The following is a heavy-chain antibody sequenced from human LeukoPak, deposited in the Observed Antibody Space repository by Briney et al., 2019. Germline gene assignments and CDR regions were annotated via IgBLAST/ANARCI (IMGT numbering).Heavy chain of an antibody. J-gene: IGHJ3*02. V-gene: IGHV4-4*02. D-gene: IGHD2-21*02. CDR3: GRRIVGVTAIRYDAFYI. CDR2: IYHSGST. Sequence: PSGTLSLTCAVSGGSISSSNWWSWVRQPPGKGLEWSGEIYHSGSTNYNPSLKSRVTISVDKSKNQFSLKLSSVTAADTAVYYCGRRIVGVTAIRYDAFYIWGQGTMVTVSS. CDR1: GGSISSSNW.